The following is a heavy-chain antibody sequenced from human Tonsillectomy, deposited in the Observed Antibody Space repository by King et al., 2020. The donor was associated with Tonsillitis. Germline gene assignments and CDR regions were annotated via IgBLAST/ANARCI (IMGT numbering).Heavy chain of an antibody. V-gene: IGHV3-48*01. CDR3: ARGEQYFDFWSGYNYFDA. D-gene: IGHD3-3*01. CDR2: ITSTTNSI. CDR1: GFTFSSYS. J-gene: IGHJ4*02. Sequence: VQLVESGGGLVQPGGSLRLSCAASGFTFSSYSMNWVRQAPGKGLEGISYITSTTNSIYYADSVRGRFTISRDNAKNSLYLQMNSLRAEDTAVYFCARGEQYFDFWSGYNYFDAWGQGTLVTVSS.